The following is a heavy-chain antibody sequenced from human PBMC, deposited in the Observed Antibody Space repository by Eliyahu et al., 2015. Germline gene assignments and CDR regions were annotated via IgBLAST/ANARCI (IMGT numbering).Heavy chain of an antibody. CDR2: IIPILGIA. D-gene: IGHD6-19*01. J-gene: IGHJ1*01. CDR3: ASSLPQWLVQSSNSAEYFQH. Sequence: PGQGLEWMGRIIPILGIANYAQKFQGRVTITADKSTSTAYMELSSLRSEDTAVYYCASSLPQWLVQSSNSAEYFQHWGQGTLVTVSS. V-gene: IGHV1-69*02.